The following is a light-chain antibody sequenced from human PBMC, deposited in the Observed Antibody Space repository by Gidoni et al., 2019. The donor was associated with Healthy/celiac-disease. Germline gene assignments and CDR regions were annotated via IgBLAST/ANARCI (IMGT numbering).Light chain of an antibody. V-gene: IGKV1-9*01. Sequence: DIQLTPSPSFLSASVGDRVTITCRASQGISSYLAWYQQKPGKAPKLLIYAASTLQGGVPSRFSGSGSGTEFTPTISSLQPEDFATYSCQQLSSSPLTFXPXTKVDIK. CDR1: QGISSY. CDR3: QQLSSSPLT. CDR2: AAS. J-gene: IGKJ3*01.